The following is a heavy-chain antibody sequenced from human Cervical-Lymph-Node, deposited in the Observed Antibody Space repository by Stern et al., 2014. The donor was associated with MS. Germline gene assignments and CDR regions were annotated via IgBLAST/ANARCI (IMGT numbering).Heavy chain of an antibody. CDR3: ATESRRYCSSVSCSSMDV. V-gene: IGHV3-30*03. D-gene: IGHD2-2*01. CDR2: ISYGGTKA. J-gene: IGHJ6*02. Sequence: QVQLEESGGGVVQPGRSLRLSCAASGFTFSHYGIHWVRQAPGKGLVWVALISYGGTKADYADSVKGRFTISRDNSKNTLYLQMNSLRSEDTAVYYCATESRRYCSSVSCSSMDVWGQGTTVIVSS. CDR1: GFTFSHYG.